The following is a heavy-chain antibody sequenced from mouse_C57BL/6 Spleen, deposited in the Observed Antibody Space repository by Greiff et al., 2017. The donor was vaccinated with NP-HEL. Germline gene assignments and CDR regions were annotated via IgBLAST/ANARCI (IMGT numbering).Heavy chain of an antibody. CDR3: AREGFDDYDLYWYFDV. V-gene: IGHV1-64*01. D-gene: IGHD2-4*01. Sequence: QVQLQQPGAELVKPGASVKLSCKASGYTFTSYWMHWVKQRPGQGLEWIGMIHPNSGSTNYNEKFKSKATLTVDKSSSTAYMQLSSLTSEDSAVYYCAREGFDDYDLYWYFDVWGTGTTVTVSS. J-gene: IGHJ1*03. CDR2: IHPNSGST. CDR1: GYTFTSYW.